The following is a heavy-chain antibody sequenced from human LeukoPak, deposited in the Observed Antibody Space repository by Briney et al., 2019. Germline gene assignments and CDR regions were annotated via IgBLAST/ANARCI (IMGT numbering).Heavy chain of an antibody. V-gene: IGHV4-59*08. D-gene: IGHD4-17*01. CDR1: GGSISSYY. Sequence: SETLSLTCTVSGGSISSYYWSWIRQPPGKGLEWIGYIYYSGSTNYNPSLKGRVTISVDTSKNQSSLKLSSVTAADTAVYYCARLFRPGDPYYYYYYYMDVWGKGTTVTVSS. CDR2: IYYSGST. J-gene: IGHJ6*03. CDR3: ARLFRPGDPYYYYYYYMDV.